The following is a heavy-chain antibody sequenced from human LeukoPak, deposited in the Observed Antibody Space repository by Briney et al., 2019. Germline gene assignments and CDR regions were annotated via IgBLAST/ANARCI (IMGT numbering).Heavy chain of an antibody. CDR2: IKQDGSEK. CDR3: VRDSSWYDY. D-gene: IGHD6-13*01. Sequence: GGSLRLSCAASGFTFSNYWMSWVRQAPGKGLEWVASIKQDGSEKYYVDSVKGRFTISRDNAKNSLYLQMSSLRAEDTAVYYCVRDSSWYDYWGQGTLVTVSS. J-gene: IGHJ4*02. V-gene: IGHV3-7*01. CDR1: GFTFSNYW.